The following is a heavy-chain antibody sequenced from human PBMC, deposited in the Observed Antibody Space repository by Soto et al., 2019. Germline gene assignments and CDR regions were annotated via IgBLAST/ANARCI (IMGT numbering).Heavy chain of an antibody. CDR1: GFTFSNYW. J-gene: IGHJ4*02. CDR2: ISSDETNT. Sequence: GGSLRLSCAASGFTFSNYWMHWVRQAPGKGLVWVSRISSDETNTYYADSVKGRFTISRDHSNNTLYLQMNSLRAEDTAVYYSARGYSYAFDYWGQGTLVTVSS. CDR3: ARGYSYAFDY. D-gene: IGHD5-18*01. V-gene: IGHV3-74*01.